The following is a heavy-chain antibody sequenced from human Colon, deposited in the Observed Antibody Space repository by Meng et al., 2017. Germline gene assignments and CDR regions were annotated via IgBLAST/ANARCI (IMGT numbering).Heavy chain of an antibody. J-gene: IGHJ4*02. V-gene: IGHV1-3*01. Sequence: ASVKVSCKASGYTFTNYYMHWVRQAPGQGLEWMGWINAGNGNTKYSEKFQSRVTITRDTAASTAYMELSGLRSEDTAVYYCARTGCSSSSCYDYWGQGTLVTVSS. CDR3: ARTGCSSSSCYDY. CDR1: GYTFTNYY. D-gene: IGHD2-2*01. CDR2: INAGNGNT.